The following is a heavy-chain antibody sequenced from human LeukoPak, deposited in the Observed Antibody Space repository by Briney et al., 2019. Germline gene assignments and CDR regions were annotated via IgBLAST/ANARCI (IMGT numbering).Heavy chain of an antibody. CDR1: GFTFSSYS. V-gene: IGHV3-21*01. Sequence: GGSLRLSCAASGFTFSSYSMNWVRQAPGKGLEWVSSISSSSSYIRYADSVKGRFTISRDNAKNSLYLQMNSLRAEDTAVYYCARAPRYYFDYWGQGTLVTISS. CDR2: ISSSSSYI. CDR3: ARAPRYYFDY. J-gene: IGHJ4*02.